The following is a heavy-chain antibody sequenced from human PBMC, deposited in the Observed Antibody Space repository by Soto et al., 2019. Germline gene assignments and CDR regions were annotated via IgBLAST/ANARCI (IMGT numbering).Heavy chain of an antibody. V-gene: IGHV1-2*02. D-gene: IGHD3-3*01. CDR2: INPATGAA. CDR3: ARGGGVGVAGSAAFDM. CDR1: GYPVTAYY. Sequence: QLHLVQSGAVVKKPGASVTVSCSASGYPVTAYYMHWVRQAPGRGLEWMGGINPATGAAKYTQTFKGRVTMPRAPPTSTVFLRTSGLTSEDTADFYCARGGGVGVAGSAAFDMWGQGTLVTVSS. J-gene: IGHJ3*02.